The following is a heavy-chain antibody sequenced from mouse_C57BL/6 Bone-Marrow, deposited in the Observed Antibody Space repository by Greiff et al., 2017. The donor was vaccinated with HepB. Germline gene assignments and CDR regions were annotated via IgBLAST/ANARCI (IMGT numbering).Heavy chain of an antibody. CDR3: ARLRNDYDNYAMDY. J-gene: IGHJ4*01. Sequence: QVQLQQSGAELVKPGASVKMSCKASGYTFTSYWITWVKQRPGQGLEWIGDIYPGSGSTNYNEKFKSKATLTVDTSSSTAYMQLSSLTSEDSAVYYCARLRNDYDNYAMDYWGQGTSVTVSS. D-gene: IGHD2-4*01. CDR2: IYPGSGST. V-gene: IGHV1-55*01. CDR1: GYTFTSYW.